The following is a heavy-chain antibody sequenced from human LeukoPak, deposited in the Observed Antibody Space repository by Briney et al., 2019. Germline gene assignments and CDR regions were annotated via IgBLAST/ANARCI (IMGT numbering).Heavy chain of an antibody. J-gene: IGHJ4*02. CDR1: GFTFSYYW. CDR3: ASQPSAVAGNY. Sequence: GGSLRLFCAASGFTFSYYWMTWVRQAPGKGLEWVANIAPDGTQKYYVDSVTGRFTISRDNAKYSLYLQMNSLRAEDTGVYYCASQPSAVAGNYWGQGTLVTVSS. D-gene: IGHD6-19*01. V-gene: IGHV3-7*02. CDR2: IAPDGTQK.